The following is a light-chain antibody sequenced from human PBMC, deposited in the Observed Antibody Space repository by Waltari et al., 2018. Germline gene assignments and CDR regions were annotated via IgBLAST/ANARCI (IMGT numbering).Light chain of an antibody. V-gene: IGLV3-1*01. Sequence: WYQQKPGQSPLLVIDQDPNRPSGIPERFSGSKSGNAATLTISGTQAMDEADYYCQALGTGAWVFGGGTKLTVL. CDR2: QDP. J-gene: IGLJ3*02. CDR3: QALGTGAWV.